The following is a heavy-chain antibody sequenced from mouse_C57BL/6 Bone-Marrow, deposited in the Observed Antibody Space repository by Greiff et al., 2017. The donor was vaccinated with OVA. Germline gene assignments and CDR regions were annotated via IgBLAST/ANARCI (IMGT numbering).Heavy chain of an antibody. V-gene: IGHV1-26*01. CDR1: GYTFTDYY. Sequence: EVQLQQSGPELVKPGASVKISCKASGYTFTDYYMNWVKQSHGKSLEWIGDINPNNGGTSYNQKFKGKATLTVDKSSSTGYMELRSLTSEDSAVYYCARGLEAYWGQGTLVTVSA. CDR2: INPNNGGT. CDR3: ARGLEAY. D-gene: IGHD2-2*01. J-gene: IGHJ3*01.